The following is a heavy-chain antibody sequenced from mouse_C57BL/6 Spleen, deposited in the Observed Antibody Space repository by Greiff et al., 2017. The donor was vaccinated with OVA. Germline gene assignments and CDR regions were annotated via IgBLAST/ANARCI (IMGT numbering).Heavy chain of an antibody. D-gene: IGHD2-5*01. CDR2: ISDGGSYT. V-gene: IGHV5-4*01. CDR1: GFTFSSYA. J-gene: IGHJ1*03. CDR3: ARRVYYSNTGWYFDV. Sequence: EVQLVESGGGLVKPGGSLKLSCAASGFTFSSYAMSWVRQTPEKRLEWVATISDGGSYTYYPDNVKGRFTISRDNAKNNLYLQMSHLKSEDTARYYCARRVYYSNTGWYFDVWGTGTTVTVSS.